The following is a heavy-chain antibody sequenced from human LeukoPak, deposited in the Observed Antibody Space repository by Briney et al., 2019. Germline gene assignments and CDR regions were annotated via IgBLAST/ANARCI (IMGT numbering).Heavy chain of an antibody. Sequence: ASVKVSCKASGYTFTSYGISWVRQAPGQGLEWMGWISAYNGNTNYAQKLQGRVTMTTDTSTSTAYMELRSLKSEDTAVYYCATGPPGSGIYGFDYWGQGTLVTVSS. CDR2: ISAYNGNT. D-gene: IGHD1-26*01. J-gene: IGHJ4*02. CDR1: GYTFTSYG. CDR3: ATGPPGSGIYGFDY. V-gene: IGHV1-18*01.